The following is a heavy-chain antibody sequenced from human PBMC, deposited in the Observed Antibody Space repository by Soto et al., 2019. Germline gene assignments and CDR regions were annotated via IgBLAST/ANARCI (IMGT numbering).Heavy chain of an antibody. V-gene: IGHV2-5*02. CDR2: IYWDDDK. CDR3: AHRQYSSSWYYYYYYMDV. D-gene: IGHD6-13*01. J-gene: IGHJ6*03. CDR1: GFSLSTSGVG. Sequence: SGPTLVKPTQTLTLTCTFSGFSLSTSGVGVGWIRQPPGKALEWLALIYWDDDKRYSPSLKSRLTITKDTSKNQVVLTMTNMDPVDTATYYCAHRQYSSSWYYYYYYMDVWGKGTTVTVSS.